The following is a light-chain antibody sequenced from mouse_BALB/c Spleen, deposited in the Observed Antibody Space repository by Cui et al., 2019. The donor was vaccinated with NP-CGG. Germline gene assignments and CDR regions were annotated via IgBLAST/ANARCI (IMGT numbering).Light chain of an antibody. V-gene: IGLV1*01. J-gene: IGLJ1*01. CDR1: TGAVTTNNY. CDR3: VLWYSNHWV. CDR2: GTN. Sequence: AVLTQESALTTSPGETVTLTCRSSTGAVTTNNYANWVQEKPDHLFTGLIGGTNNRAPGVPARFSGSLIGDKAALTITGAQTEDEAIYFCVLWYSNHWVFGGGTKLTVL.